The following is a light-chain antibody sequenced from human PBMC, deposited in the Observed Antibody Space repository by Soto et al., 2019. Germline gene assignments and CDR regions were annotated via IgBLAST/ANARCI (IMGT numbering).Light chain of an antibody. CDR2: GAS. CDR3: QQYNTWPPIT. J-gene: IGKJ5*01. CDR1: QSVSSSY. Sequence: EIGLTQDPGTRCLSPGDRATLSCRASQSVSSSYLAWHQQKPGQAPRLLIYGASNRATGIPARFSGSGSGTDFTLTISSLQSEDFAVYFCQQYNTWPPITFGQGARLEIK. V-gene: IGKV3-20*01.